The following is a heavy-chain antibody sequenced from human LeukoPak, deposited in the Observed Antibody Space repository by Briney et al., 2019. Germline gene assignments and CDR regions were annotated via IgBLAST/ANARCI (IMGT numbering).Heavy chain of an antibody. CDR2: ISRSGTTI. Sequence: GGSLRLSCSASGFTFSSYEMNWVRQAPGKGPEWVSYISRSGTTILYADSVKGRFTISRDNAKNSLYLQMNSLRDEDTAVYYCARAAYYYDSSGYYVGLGFDYWGQGTLVTVSS. V-gene: IGHV3-48*03. D-gene: IGHD3-22*01. J-gene: IGHJ4*02. CDR1: GFTFSSYE. CDR3: ARAAYYYDSSGYYVGLGFDY.